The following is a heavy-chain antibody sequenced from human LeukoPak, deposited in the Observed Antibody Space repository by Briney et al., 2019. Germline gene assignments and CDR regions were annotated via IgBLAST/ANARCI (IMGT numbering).Heavy chain of an antibody. CDR3: ARTGPDTAMVHFDY. CDR2: IYSSGST. Sequence: KPSETLSLTCTVSGGSISTYYWGWIRQPPGKGLGWIGSIYSSGSTYYNPSIKSRVTIYADTSKNQFSLKLSSVTAADTAVYYCARTGPDTAMVHFDYWGQGTLVTVSS. D-gene: IGHD5-18*01. V-gene: IGHV4-39*01. CDR1: GGSISTYY. J-gene: IGHJ4*02.